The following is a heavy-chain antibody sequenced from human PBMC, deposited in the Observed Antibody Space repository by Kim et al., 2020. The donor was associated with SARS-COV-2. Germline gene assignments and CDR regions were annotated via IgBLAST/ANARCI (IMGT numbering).Heavy chain of an antibody. Sequence: GESLKISCKGSGYRFTSYWIGRVRQMPGKGLEWMGIIYPGDSDSRYSPSFQGQVTISVDKSISTAYLQWSSLKASDTAMYYCARQGGQYYFDYWGQGTLVTVSS. J-gene: IGHJ4*02. V-gene: IGHV5-51*01. D-gene: IGHD2-15*01. CDR3: ARQGGQYYFDY. CDR1: GYRFTSYW. CDR2: IYPGDSDS.